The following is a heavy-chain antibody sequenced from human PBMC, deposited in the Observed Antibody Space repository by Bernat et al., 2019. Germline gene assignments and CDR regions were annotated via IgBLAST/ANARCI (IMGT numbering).Heavy chain of an antibody. CDR3: ASHWEPKRITNGEKRGGYYYGMDV. CDR1: GYTFTSYG. V-gene: IGHV1-18*01. J-gene: IGHJ6*02. Sequence: QVQLVQSGAEVKKPGASVTVSCKASGYTFTSYGISWVRQAPGQGLEWLGWISASHGNTIYAPKPQARVTMTTDTSTSTAYMELRSLRSDDTAVYYCASHWEPKRITNGEKRGGYYYGMDVWGQGTTVTVSS. D-gene: IGHD1-26*01. CDR2: ISASHGNT.